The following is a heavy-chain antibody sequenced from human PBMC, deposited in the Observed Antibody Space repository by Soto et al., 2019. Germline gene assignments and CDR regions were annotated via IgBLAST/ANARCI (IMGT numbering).Heavy chain of an antibody. CDR1: GGSVGSSSYY. Sequence: LSLTCNVSGGSVGSSSYYWGWIRQAPGKGLEWIVSTYYSAGTYYNPSLKSRVTTSLDASKNQFSLTVTSVTAADTAIYYCARHASRGYSSSWYFEDWGQGTPVTVSS. V-gene: IGHV4-39*01. J-gene: IGHJ4*02. D-gene: IGHD6-13*01. CDR3: ARHASRGYSSSWYFED. CDR2: TYYSAGT.